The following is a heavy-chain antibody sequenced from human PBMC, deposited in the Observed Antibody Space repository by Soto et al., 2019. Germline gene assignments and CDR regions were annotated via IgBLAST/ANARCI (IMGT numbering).Heavy chain of an antibody. CDR3: ARFYDSSGYYQGRFDY. Sequence: SETLSLTCTVSGGSISSYYWSWIRQPPGKGLEWIGYIYYSGSTNYNPSLKSRVTISVDTSKNQFSLKLSSVTAADTAVYYCARFYDSSGYYQGRFDYWGQGTLVTVSS. CDR1: GGSISSYY. D-gene: IGHD3-22*01. V-gene: IGHV4-59*01. J-gene: IGHJ4*02. CDR2: IYYSGST.